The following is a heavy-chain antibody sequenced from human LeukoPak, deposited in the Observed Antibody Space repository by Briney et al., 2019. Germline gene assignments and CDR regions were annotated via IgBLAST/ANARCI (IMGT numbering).Heavy chain of an antibody. CDR2: IYYSGST. CDR1: GGSFSGYF. J-gene: IGHJ5*02. Sequence: SETLSLTCAVYGGSFSGYFWSWIRQPPGKGLEWIGYIYYSGSTNYNPSLKSRVTISVDTSKNQFSLKLSSVTAADTAVYYCARHSQRYNWNYGWFDPWGQGTLVTVSS. V-gene: IGHV4-59*08. CDR3: ARHSQRYNWNYGWFDP. D-gene: IGHD1-7*01.